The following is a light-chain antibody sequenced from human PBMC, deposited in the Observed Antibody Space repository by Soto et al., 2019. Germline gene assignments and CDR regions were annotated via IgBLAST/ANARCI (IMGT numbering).Light chain of an antibody. V-gene: IGLV2-14*01. CDR3: SSYSNTDTLFV. CDR1: TSDVGGYDY. Sequence: QSVLTQPASVSGSPGQSITISCTGTTSDVGGYDYVSWYQHHPGKAPKLILYEVTHRPSGLSSRFSGSKSGNTASLTISGLQAGDEAEYYCSSYSNTDTLFVFGSGTKGTVL. CDR2: EVT. J-gene: IGLJ1*01.